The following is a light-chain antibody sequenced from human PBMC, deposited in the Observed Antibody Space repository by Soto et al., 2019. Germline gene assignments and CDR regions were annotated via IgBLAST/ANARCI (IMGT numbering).Light chain of an antibody. CDR1: QSVSSTY. V-gene: IGKV3-20*01. J-gene: IGKJ2*01. CDR2: GAS. Sequence: EFVLTHSPFPLSFSPGALSPLSCRASQSVSSTYLAFSLPPPCPTPRLLHYGASSRAAGIPDRFSGSGSGTDFTLTISRLEPEDFAVYYCHHFGSSRHTFGQGTKVDIK. CDR3: HHFGSSRHT.